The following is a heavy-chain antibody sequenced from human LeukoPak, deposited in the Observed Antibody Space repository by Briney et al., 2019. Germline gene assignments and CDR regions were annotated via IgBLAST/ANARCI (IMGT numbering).Heavy chain of an antibody. V-gene: IGHV4-39*07. CDR1: GGSISSSSYY. CDR3: ARRWGYSSGWSGETIDY. J-gene: IGHJ4*02. CDR2: IYYSGST. D-gene: IGHD6-19*01. Sequence: SSETLSLTCTVSGGSISSSSYYWGWIRQPPGKGLEWIGSIYYSGSTYYNPSLKSRVTISVDTSKNQSSLKLSSVTAADTAVYYCARRWGYSSGWSGETIDYWGQGTLVTVSS.